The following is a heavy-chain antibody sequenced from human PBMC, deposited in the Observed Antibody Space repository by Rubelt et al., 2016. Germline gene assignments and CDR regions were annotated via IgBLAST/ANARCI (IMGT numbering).Heavy chain of an antibody. CDR1: GFTFSSYG. CDR2: ISYDGANK. Sequence: QVQLVESGGGVVQPGRSLRLSCAASGFTFSSYGMHWVRQAPGKGLEWVAVISYDGANKYYEDSAKGRVTGSRDNSKNTMYLQMNSLRPEDTAVYSCARDSKSYHFDNWGQGTRVTVSS. D-gene: IGHD3-16*02. CDR3: ARDSKSYHFDN. V-gene: IGHV3-30*03. J-gene: IGHJ4*02.